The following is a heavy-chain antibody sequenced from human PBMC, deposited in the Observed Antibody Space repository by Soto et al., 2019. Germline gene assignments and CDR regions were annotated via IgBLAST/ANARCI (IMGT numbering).Heavy chain of an antibody. CDR1: GFTFSTYG. V-gene: IGHV3-33*01. CDR2: IWYDGSNK. D-gene: IGHD3-16*01. Sequence: QVQLVESGGGVVQPGRSLRLSCAASGFTFSTYGMHWVRQAPGKGLEWVAVIWYDGSNKYYADSVKGRFTISRDNSKNTLYLQMNSLRAEDTAVYYCARDLMVIQNWFDPWGQGTLVTVSS. J-gene: IGHJ5*02. CDR3: ARDLMVIQNWFDP.